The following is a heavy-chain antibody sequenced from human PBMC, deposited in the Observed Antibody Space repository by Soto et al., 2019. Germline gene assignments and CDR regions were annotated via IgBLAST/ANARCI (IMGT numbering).Heavy chain of an antibody. CDR1: GYIFINYG. V-gene: IGHV1-18*01. CDR2: INSFNGNT. Sequence: QVQLVQSGAEVKQPGASVKVSCKTSGYIFINYGISWVRQAPGQGLEWMGWINSFNGNTNSAQKHQTRVTMTTDTSPKTAYMDLKSLTVDDTPVYYYASSTAVADGHDSWVQATLATVSS. D-gene: IGHD2-15*01. J-gene: IGHJ4*02. CDR3: ASSTAVADGHDS.